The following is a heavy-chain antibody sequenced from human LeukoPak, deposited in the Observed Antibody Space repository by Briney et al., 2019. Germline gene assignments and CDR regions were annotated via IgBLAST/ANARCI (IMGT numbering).Heavy chain of an antibody. CDR2: ISTTSSYI. D-gene: IGHD1-26*01. CDR3: VSAFGGSGSYSGVYFDS. J-gene: IGHJ4*02. Sequence: PGGSLRLSCAASGFTFSSYAMSWVRQAPGKGLEWVSSISTTSSYIYYADSVKGRFTISRDNAKNSLFLQMNSLRAEDTAVYYCVSAFGGSGSYSGVYFDSWGQGILVTVSS. V-gene: IGHV3-21*01. CDR1: GFTFSSYA.